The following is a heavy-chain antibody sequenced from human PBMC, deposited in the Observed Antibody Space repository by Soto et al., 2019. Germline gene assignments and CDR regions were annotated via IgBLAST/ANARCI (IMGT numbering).Heavy chain of an antibody. CDR2: ISYDGGDK. CDR3: VKDQIVFTPVANGGWGVDV. CDR1: GFTFSTYD. D-gene: IGHD2-2*01. J-gene: IGHJ6*02. V-gene: IGHV3-30*18. Sequence: QVQLVESGGGVVQPDRSLTLSCSGSGFTFSTYDIHWVRQAPGKGLEWLAVISYDGGDKYYADSVKGRFTISRDNSKNTLYLQMDSLRAEDTAIYYCVKDQIVFTPVANGGWGVDVWGQGTEVTVSS.